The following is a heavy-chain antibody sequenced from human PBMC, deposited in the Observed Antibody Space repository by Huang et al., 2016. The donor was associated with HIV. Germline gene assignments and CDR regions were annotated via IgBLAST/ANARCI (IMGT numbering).Heavy chain of an antibody. V-gene: IGHV1-69*01. D-gene: IGHD6-6*01. J-gene: IGHJ6*02. CDR2: IIPILGTA. Sequence: QVQLVQSGAEVKKPGSSVKVSCKASGGTFSTYAISWLQQAPGQGIEWMGGIIPILGTANYAQKFQGTVTITADEFTSTAYMELSSLRSEDTALYYCARGRTRSSLYDSYYGLDVWGQGTTVTVSS. CDR1: GGTFSTYA. CDR3: ARGRTRSSLYDSYYGLDV.